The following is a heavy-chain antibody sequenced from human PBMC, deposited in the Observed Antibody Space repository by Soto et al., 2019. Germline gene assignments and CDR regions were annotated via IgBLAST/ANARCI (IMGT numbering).Heavy chain of an antibody. D-gene: IGHD3-3*01. Sequence: EVQLLESGGGLVQPGGSLRLSCAVSAFTFSSYAMTWVRQAPGKGLEWVSAISGSGGDTYYADSVRGRFTISRDNSKDTLYLQMNSLRDEDTAVYYCAKGVWEEWVSPEAGGYYYGMDVWGQGTTVTVSS. CDR3: AKGVWEEWVSPEAGGYYYGMDV. J-gene: IGHJ6*02. V-gene: IGHV3-23*01. CDR2: ISGSGGDT. CDR1: AFTFSSYA.